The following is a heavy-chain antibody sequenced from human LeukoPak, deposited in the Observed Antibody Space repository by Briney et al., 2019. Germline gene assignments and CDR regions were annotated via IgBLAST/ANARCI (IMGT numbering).Heavy chain of an antibody. CDR1: GGSISSSGYY. CDR3: ASNQWPSWYFDL. J-gene: IGHJ2*01. V-gene: IGHV4-39*07. D-gene: IGHD6-19*01. Sequence: SETLSLTCSVSGGSISSSGYYWGWIRQPPGKGLEWIGSIYYSGSTFDNPSLKSRVTISMDKSRNQFSLKLSSVTAADTAVYYCASNQWPSWYFDLWGRGTLVTVSA. CDR2: IYYSGST.